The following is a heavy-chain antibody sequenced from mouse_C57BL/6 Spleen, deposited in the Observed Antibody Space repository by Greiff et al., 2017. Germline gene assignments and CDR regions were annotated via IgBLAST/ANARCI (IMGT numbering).Heavy chain of an antibody. CDR1: GFTFSSYA. V-gene: IGHV5-9-1*02. CDR2: ISSGGDYI. D-gene: IGHD2-3*01. Sequence: EVKVEESGEGLVKPGGSLKLSCAASGFTFSSYAMSWVRQTPEKRLEWVAYISSGGDYIYYADTVKGRFTISRDNARNTLYLQMSSLKSEDTAMYYCTSGYYDGYWFAYWGQGTLVTVSA. CDR3: TSGYYDGYWFAY. J-gene: IGHJ3*01.